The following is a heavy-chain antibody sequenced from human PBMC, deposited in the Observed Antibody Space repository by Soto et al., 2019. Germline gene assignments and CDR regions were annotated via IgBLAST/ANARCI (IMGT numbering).Heavy chain of an antibody. V-gene: IGHV4-61*01. J-gene: IGHJ6*02. Sequence: AXGTLSPSCTVSGGSFSGGSFYWSWIRQPPGKGLEWIGYIYYSGSTNYNPSLKSRVTISVDTSKNQFSLKLSSVTAADTAVYYCARDRVPDTPGEDYYYGMDVWGQGTTVTVSS. D-gene: IGHD2-2*01. CDR1: GGSFSGGSFY. CDR3: ARDRVPDTPGEDYYYGMDV. CDR2: IYYSGST.